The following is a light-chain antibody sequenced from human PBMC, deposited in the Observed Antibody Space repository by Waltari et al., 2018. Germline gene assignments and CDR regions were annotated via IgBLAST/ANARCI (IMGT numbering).Light chain of an antibody. CDR2: KAS. J-gene: IGKJ4*01. Sequence: DIQRTQSPSTLSASVGDSVTITCRASQSISSWLAWYQQKPGKAPNLLIYKASSLESGVPSRFSGSGSGTEFTLTISSLQPDDFATYYCQQYNSYSPLTFGGGTKVEIK. V-gene: IGKV1-5*03. CDR3: QQYNSYSPLT. CDR1: QSISSW.